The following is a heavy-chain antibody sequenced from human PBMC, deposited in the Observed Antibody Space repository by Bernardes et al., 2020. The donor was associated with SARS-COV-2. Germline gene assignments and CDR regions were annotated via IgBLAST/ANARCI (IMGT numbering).Heavy chain of an antibody. CDR1: GFTFTSYA. D-gene: IGHD2-2*01. V-gene: IGHV3-23*01. Sequence: GGSLRLSCAASGFTFTSYAMTWVRQAPGKGLEWVSTIGGGGTNTYYADSVKGRFTISRDNSKNTLYLQMNSLRAEDTAIYYCAKGGESTVMVDYWGQGTLVTVSS. CDR2: IGGGGTNT. J-gene: IGHJ4*02. CDR3: AKGGESTVMVDY.